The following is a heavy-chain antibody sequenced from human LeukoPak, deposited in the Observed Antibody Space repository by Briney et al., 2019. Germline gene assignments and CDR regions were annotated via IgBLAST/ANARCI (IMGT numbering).Heavy chain of an antibody. CDR1: GGSISSGSYY. CDR3: AFSGGTCYQCFQH. J-gene: IGHJ1*01. V-gene: IGHV4-61*10. CDR2: IYHSGST. Sequence: PSETLSLTCTVSGGSISSGSYYWSWIRQPAGKGLEWIGEIYHSGSTNYNPSLKSRVTISVDKSKNHFSLNLSSVTAADTAVYYCAFSGGTCYQCFQHWGQGTLVTVSS. D-gene: IGHD2-15*01.